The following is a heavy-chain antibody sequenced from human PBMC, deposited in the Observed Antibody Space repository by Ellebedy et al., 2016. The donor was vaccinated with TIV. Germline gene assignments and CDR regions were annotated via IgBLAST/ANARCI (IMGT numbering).Heavy chain of an antibody. D-gene: IGHD3-16*01. CDR2: IKSDGSST. J-gene: IGHJ2*01. CDR3: ARARFGGYFDL. V-gene: IGHV3-74*01. Sequence: GESLKISCAASGVTLSGYWMHWVRQAPGKGLVWVSRIKSDGSSTNYADSVKGRFTISRDNSTNTLYLQMNSLRAEDTAVYYCARARFGGYFDLWGRGTLVTVSS. CDR1: GVTLSGYW.